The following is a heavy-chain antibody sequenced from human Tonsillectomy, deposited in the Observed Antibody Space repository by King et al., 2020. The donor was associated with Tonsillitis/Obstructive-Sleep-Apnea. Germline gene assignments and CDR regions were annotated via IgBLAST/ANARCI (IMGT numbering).Heavy chain of an antibody. CDR2: ISSSSSNT. V-gene: IGHV3-11*06. D-gene: IGHD2-2*01. CDR3: ARKLGYCSSTSCYAFDI. Sequence: VQLVESGGGLVKPGGSLRLSCAASGFTFSDYYMSWIRQAPGKGLEWVSYISSSSSNTNYEDSMKGRFTISRDNAKNSLYLQMNSRIAEYTAVYYCARKLGYCSSTSCYAFDIWGQGTMVTVSS. J-gene: IGHJ3*02. CDR1: GFTFSDYY.